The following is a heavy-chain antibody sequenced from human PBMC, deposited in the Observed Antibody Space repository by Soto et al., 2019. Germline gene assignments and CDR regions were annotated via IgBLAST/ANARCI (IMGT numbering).Heavy chain of an antibody. Sequence: QVQLVQSGAEVKRPGVSVKVSSKASGYTFPSYGISWVRQAPGQGLEWMGWISAYNGNTNYAQKLQGRVTMTTDTSTSTAYMELRSLRSDDTAVYYCARVDSSGYPLDYWGQGTLVTVSS. D-gene: IGHD3-22*01. CDR3: ARVDSSGYPLDY. CDR1: GYTFPSYG. V-gene: IGHV1-18*01. CDR2: ISAYNGNT. J-gene: IGHJ4*02.